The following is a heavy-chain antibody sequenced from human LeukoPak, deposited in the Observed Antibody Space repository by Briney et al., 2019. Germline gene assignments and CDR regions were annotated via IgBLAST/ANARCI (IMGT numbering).Heavy chain of an antibody. D-gene: IGHD6-13*01. V-gene: IGHV4-34*01. CDR1: GGPFSGYY. J-gene: IGHJ5*02. CDR2: INHSGST. CDR3: ARRAQRSSSWYLNWFDP. Sequence: PSETLSLTCAVYGGPFSGYYWSWIRQPPGKGLDWIGEINHSGSTNYNPSLKSRVTISVDTSKNQFSLKLSSVTAADTAVYYCARRAQRSSSWYLNWFDPWGQGTLVTVSS.